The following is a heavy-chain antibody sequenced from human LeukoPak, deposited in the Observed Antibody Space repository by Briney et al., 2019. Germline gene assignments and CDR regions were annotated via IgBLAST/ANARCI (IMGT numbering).Heavy chain of an antibody. CDR1: GGSISSYY. Sequence: PSETLSLTCTVSGGSISSYYWSWIRQPPGKGLEWIGYIYYSGSTNYNPSLKSRVTISVDTSKNQFSLKLSSVTAADTAVYYCARGGAARGYYYYFMDVWGKGTTVTVSS. CDR3: ARGGAARGYYYYFMDV. J-gene: IGHJ6*03. V-gene: IGHV4-59*01. D-gene: IGHD6-6*01. CDR2: IYYSGST.